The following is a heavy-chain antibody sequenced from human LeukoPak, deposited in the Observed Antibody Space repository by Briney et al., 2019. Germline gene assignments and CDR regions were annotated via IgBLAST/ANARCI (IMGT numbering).Heavy chain of an antibody. J-gene: IGHJ6*02. Sequence: GGSLRLSCAASGFTFSSYAMHWVRQAPGKGLEWVAVISYDGSNKYYADSVKARFTISRDNSKNTLYLQMNSLRAEDTAVYYCARGASSTIFGVVTQNPYYYYYGMDVWGQGTTVTVSS. CDR3: ARGASSTIFGVVTQNPYYYYYGMDV. D-gene: IGHD3-3*01. CDR1: GFTFSSYA. V-gene: IGHV3-30-3*01. CDR2: ISYDGSNK.